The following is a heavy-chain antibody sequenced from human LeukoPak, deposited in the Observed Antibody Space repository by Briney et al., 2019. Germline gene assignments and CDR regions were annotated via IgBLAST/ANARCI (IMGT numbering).Heavy chain of an antibody. Sequence: SGGSLRLSCAASGFTFSSYDMHWVRHVTGKGLEWVSAIGTAGDAYYPGSVKGRFTISRDNAKNSLYLQMNSLRAEDTAVYYCARDRIIYGDYGDAFDIWGQGTMVTVSS. CDR3: ARDRIIYGDYGDAFDI. D-gene: IGHD4-17*01. V-gene: IGHV3-13*01. CDR2: IGTAGDA. CDR1: GFTFSSYD. J-gene: IGHJ3*02.